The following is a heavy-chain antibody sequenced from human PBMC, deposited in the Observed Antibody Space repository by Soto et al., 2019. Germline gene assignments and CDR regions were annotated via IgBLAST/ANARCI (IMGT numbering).Heavy chain of an antibody. J-gene: IGHJ6*02. D-gene: IGHD3-3*01. V-gene: IGHV4-59*01. CDR3: ARDNSSITIFGVVPNGMDV. CDR1: GGSISSYY. Sequence: PSATLSLTGTVAGGSISSYYWSWIRQPPGKGLEWIGYIYYSGSTNYNPSLKSRVTISVDTSKNQFSLKLSSVTAADTAVYYCARDNSSITIFGVVPNGMDVWGQGTTVTVSS. CDR2: IYYSGST.